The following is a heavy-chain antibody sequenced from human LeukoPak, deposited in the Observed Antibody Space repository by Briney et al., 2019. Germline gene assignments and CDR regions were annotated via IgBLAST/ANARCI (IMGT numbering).Heavy chain of an antibody. CDR1: GFTFSTYA. J-gene: IGHJ4*02. CDR2: ISGDGGST. CDR3: ARGFQANFDY. V-gene: IGHV3-64*01. Sequence: GGSLRLSCAASGFTFSTYAMHRVRQAPGKGLEYVSAISGDGGSTYYANSVKGRFTISRDNSKNTLYLQMGSLSADDMAVYYCARGFQANFDYWGQGTLVTVS.